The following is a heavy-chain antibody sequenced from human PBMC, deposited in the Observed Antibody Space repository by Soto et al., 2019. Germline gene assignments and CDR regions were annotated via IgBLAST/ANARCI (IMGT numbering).Heavy chain of an antibody. V-gene: IGHV3-23*01. J-gene: IGHJ4*02. CDR3: AKWYSIGWSYFDS. D-gene: IGHD6-19*01. CDR2: FSGSGGST. Sequence: EVQLLESGGGLVQPGGSLRLSCAASGFTFATYPMTWVRQAPGKGLEWVSGFSGSGGSTYYADSVKGRFTISRDNSKNTLFLQMNSLSAEDTAVYYCAKWYSIGWSYFDSWGQGTLVTVSS. CDR1: GFTFATYP.